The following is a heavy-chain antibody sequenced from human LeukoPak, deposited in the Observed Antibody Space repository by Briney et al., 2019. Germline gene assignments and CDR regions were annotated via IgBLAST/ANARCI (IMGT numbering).Heavy chain of an antibody. J-gene: IGHJ5*02. D-gene: IGHD4-23*01. V-gene: IGHV4-59*01. Sequence: SETLSLTCTVSGGSISSYYWSWIRQPPGKGLEWIGYIYYSGSTNYNPSLKSRVTISVDTPKNQFSLKLSSVTAADTAVYYCARDGGYGGSNWFDPWGQGTLVTVSS. CDR3: ARDGGYGGSNWFDP. CDR2: IYYSGST. CDR1: GGSISSYY.